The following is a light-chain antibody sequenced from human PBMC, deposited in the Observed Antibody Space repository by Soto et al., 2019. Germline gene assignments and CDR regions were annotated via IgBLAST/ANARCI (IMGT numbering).Light chain of an antibody. J-gene: IGKJ2*01. Sequence: DIQMTQSPSTLSASVGDTVTITCRASQGVSNWVAWYRQKPGQAPELLIYDASTLRSGVPSRFSGTGYGTDSTLTISNLHPADSAAYACQQYDSYTYTFGQGTKLEVK. CDR2: DAS. CDR1: QGVSNW. V-gene: IGKV1-5*01. CDR3: QQYDSYTYT.